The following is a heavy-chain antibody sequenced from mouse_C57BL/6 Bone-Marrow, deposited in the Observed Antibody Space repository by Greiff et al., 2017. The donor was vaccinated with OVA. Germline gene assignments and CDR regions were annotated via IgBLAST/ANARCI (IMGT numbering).Heavy chain of an antibody. V-gene: IGHV14-3*01. CDR2: IDPANGNT. CDR1: GFNIKNTY. Sequence: VQLQQSVAELVRPGASVKLSCTASGFNIKNTYMHWVKQRPEQGLEWIGRIDPANGNTKYAPKFQGKATITADTSSNTAYLQLSSLTSEDTAIYYCARSLGYYGSSYEGENYWGQGTTLTVSS. J-gene: IGHJ2*01. CDR3: ARSLGYYGSSYEGENY. D-gene: IGHD1-1*01.